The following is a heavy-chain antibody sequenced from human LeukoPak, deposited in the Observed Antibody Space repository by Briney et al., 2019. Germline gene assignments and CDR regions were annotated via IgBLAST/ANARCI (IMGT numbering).Heavy chain of an antibody. CDR2: IYTSGST. Sequence: SETLSLTCTVSGGSISSYYWSWIRQPAGKGLEWIGRIYTSGSTNYNPSLKSRVTMSVDTSKNQFSLKLSSVTAADTAAYYCARGPPYDYVWGSYRYNNVGFDYWGQGTLVTVSS. CDR1: GGSISSYY. CDR3: ARGPPYDYVWGSYRYNNVGFDY. D-gene: IGHD3-16*02. V-gene: IGHV4-4*07. J-gene: IGHJ4*02.